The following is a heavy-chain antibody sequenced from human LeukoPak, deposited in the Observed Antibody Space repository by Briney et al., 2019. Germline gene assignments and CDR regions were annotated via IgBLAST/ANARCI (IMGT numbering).Heavy chain of an antibody. CDR3: AKDWYGYNPD. CDR1: GFTFSTYA. Sequence: QPRTSLRLSCAASGFTFSTYAMSWVRQAPGKGLEWVSTISGSDGSTYYADSVKGRFTISRDNSKNTLYLQMNSLRAEDTAVYYCAKDWYGYNPDWGQGTLVTVSS. V-gene: IGHV3-23*01. J-gene: IGHJ4*02. D-gene: IGHD5-24*01. CDR2: ISGSDGST.